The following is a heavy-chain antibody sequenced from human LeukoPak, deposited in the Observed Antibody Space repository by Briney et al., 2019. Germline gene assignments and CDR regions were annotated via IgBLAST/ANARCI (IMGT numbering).Heavy chain of an antibody. D-gene: IGHD1-26*01. Sequence: GGSLRLSCAASGFTFSSYAMSWVRQAPGKGLEWVSGVSGSGGSTYYADSVKGRLTISRDNSKNTLYLQMNSLRAEDTAVYYCAKQRGATKPYYFDYWGQGTLVTVSS. CDR1: GFTFSSYA. CDR3: AKQRGATKPYYFDY. V-gene: IGHV3-23*01. J-gene: IGHJ4*02. CDR2: VSGSGGST.